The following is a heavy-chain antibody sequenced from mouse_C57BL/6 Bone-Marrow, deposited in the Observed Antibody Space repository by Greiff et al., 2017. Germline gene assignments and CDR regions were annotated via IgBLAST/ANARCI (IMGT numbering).Heavy chain of an antibody. Sequence: VQLQQPGAELVMPGASVKLSCKASGYTFTSYWMHWVKQRPGQGLEWIGEIDPSDSYTNYNQKFKGKSTLTVDKSSSTAYMQLSSLTSEDSAVYYCARGGVKGFAYWGQGTLVTVSA. J-gene: IGHJ3*01. V-gene: IGHV1-69*01. CDR2: IDPSDSYT. CDR3: ARGGVKGFAY. CDR1: GYTFTSYW. D-gene: IGHD2-2*01.